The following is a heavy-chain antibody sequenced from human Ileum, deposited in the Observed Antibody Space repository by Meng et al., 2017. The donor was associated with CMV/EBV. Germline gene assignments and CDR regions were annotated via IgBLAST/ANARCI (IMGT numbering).Heavy chain of an antibody. CDR2: IITILGIA. Sequence: SVKVSCKASGGTFSSYTISWVRQAPGQGLEWRGRIITILGIANYAQKYQGRVTITADKSTSTAYMELSSLRSEDTAVYYCARYPLVSHTGTGTVKAMGDYWGQGTLVTVSS. J-gene: IGHJ4*02. V-gene: IGHV1-69*02. D-gene: IGHD1-1*01. CDR3: ARYPLVSHTGTGTVKAMGDY. CDR1: GGTFSSYT.